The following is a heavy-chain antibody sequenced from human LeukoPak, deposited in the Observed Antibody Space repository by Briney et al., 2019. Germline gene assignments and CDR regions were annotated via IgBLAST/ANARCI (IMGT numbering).Heavy chain of an antibody. CDR1: GFTFSSYA. Sequence: QPGGSLRLSCAASGFTFSSYAMSWIRQAPGKSLEWASGIGGSGSRTYYADSVKGRFTISRDNSKNTLYLQMNSLRAEDTAIYYCAKKYGVTVYGSGLNYFDYWGQGTLVTVSS. CDR2: IGGSGSRT. CDR3: AKKYGVTVYGSGLNYFDY. J-gene: IGHJ4*02. V-gene: IGHV3-23*01. D-gene: IGHD6-19*01.